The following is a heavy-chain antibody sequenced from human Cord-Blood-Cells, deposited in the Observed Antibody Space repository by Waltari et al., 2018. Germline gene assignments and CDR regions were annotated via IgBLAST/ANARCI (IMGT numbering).Heavy chain of an antibody. Sequence: QVQLVESGGGVCQPRGSLRLSCAASGLTSSSDGMHWVRQGPGKGLEWVAVLWVDGINKYYADDVKGQFHIARDNSTDTLYRQINIWRTEDTAVYYCARGSTVNYYGMDVWGQGTTVTVSS. D-gene: IGHD4-4*01. J-gene: IGHJ6*02. CDR1: GLTSSSDG. CDR2: LWVDGINK. CDR3: ARGSTVNYYGMDV. V-gene: IGHV3-33*01.